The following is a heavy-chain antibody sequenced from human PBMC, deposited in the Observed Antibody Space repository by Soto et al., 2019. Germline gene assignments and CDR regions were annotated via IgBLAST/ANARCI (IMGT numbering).Heavy chain of an antibody. V-gene: IGHV3-9*01. J-gene: IGHJ4*02. Sequence: GGSLRLSCAASGFTFDDYAMHWVRQAPGKGLEWVSGISWNSGSIGYADSVKGRFTISRDNAKNSLYLQMNSLRAEDTALYYCAKDSGSSSWYLWRGGFDYWGQGTLVTVSS. CDR2: ISWNSGSI. CDR1: GFTFDDYA. CDR3: AKDSGSSSWYLWRGGFDY. D-gene: IGHD6-13*01.